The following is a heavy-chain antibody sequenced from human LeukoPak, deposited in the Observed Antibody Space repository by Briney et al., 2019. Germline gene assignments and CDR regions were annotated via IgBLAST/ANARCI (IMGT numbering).Heavy chain of an antibody. D-gene: IGHD3-10*01. CDR2: ISGSGGST. Sequence: TGGSLRLSCAASGFTFSSYAMSWVRQAPGKRLEWVSAISGSGGSTYYADSVKGRFTISRDNSKNTLYLQMNSLRAEDTAVYYCAKGTFTMVRGGIDYWGQGTLVTVSS. CDR3: AKGTFTMVRGGIDY. V-gene: IGHV3-23*01. CDR1: GFTFSSYA. J-gene: IGHJ4*02.